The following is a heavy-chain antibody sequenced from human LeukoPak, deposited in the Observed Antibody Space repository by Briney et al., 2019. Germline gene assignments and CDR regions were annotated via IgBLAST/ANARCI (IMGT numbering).Heavy chain of an antibody. CDR2: INPDGTEK. V-gene: IGHV3-7*04. Sequence: GGSLRLSCAASGFTFSLYWMTWVRQAPGKGLEWVANINPDGTEKYYVDSVNGRFTISRDNAKNSLDLQMNSLRAEDTAVFYCAKGDWLDNWGQGTPVTVSS. J-gene: IGHJ4*02. CDR3: AKGDWLDN. CDR1: GFTFSLYW. D-gene: IGHD2-21*01.